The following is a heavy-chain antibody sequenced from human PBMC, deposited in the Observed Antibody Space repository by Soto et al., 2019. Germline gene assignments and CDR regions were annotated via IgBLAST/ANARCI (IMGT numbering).Heavy chain of an antibody. CDR2: ISYDGSNK. Sequence: GGSLRLSCAASGFTFSSYAMHWVRQAPGKGLEWVAVISYDGSNKYYADSVKGRFTISRDNSKNTLYLQMNSLRAEDTAVYYCARASLDIVVVPAVPWGQGTLVTVSS. V-gene: IGHV3-30-3*01. D-gene: IGHD2-2*03. CDR3: ARASLDIVVVPAVP. CDR1: GFTFSSYA. J-gene: IGHJ5*02.